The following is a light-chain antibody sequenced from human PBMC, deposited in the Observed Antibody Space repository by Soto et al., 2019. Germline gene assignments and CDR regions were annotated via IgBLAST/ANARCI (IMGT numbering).Light chain of an antibody. CDR2: KAS. CDR1: QSISSW. J-gene: IGKJ2*01. Sequence: DIQMTQSPSSLSASVGDRVTITCRASQSISSWLAWYHQKPGKAPKLLIYKASSLESGVPSRFSGGGSGTEFTLTISSLQPDDFATYYCQQYHSYAHTFGQGTKLEIK. CDR3: QQYHSYAHT. V-gene: IGKV1-5*03.